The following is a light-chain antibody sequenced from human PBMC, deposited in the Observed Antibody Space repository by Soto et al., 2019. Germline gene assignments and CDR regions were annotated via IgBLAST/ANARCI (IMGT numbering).Light chain of an antibody. CDR2: GAS. Sequence: EIVLTQSPGTLSLSPGERATLSCRASQSVSSSYLAWYQQKPGQAPRLLIYGASSRATGIPDRFSGSGSGTVFTLTIIRLEPEDFAVYYCSQYGRSSKFGQGATVDIK. J-gene: IGKJ1*01. V-gene: IGKV3-20*01. CDR1: QSVSSSY. CDR3: SQYGRSSK.